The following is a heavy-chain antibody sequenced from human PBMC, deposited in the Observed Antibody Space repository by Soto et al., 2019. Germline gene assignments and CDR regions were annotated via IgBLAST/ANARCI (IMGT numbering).Heavy chain of an antibody. D-gene: IGHD3-3*01. CDR1: GFTFSSYA. CDR3: AKGKPVLRFLEWFGGPIWFDP. Sequence: GSLRLSCAASGFTFSSYAMSWVRQAPGKGLEWVSAISGSGGSTYYADSVKGRFTISRDNSKNTLYLQMNSLRAEDTAVYYCAKGKPVLRFLEWFGGPIWFDPWGQGTLVTVSS. V-gene: IGHV3-23*01. CDR2: ISGSGGST. J-gene: IGHJ5*02.